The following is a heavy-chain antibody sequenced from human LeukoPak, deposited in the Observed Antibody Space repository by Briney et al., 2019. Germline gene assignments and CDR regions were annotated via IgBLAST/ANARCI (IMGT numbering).Heavy chain of an antibody. Sequence: GGSLRLSCAASGFTVSSNYMSWVRQAPGKGLEWVSVIYSGGSTYYADSVKGRFTISRDNSKNTLYLQMNSLRAEDTAVYYCARETSYMVKTYYFDYWGQGTLVTVSS. CDR3: ARETSYMVKTYYFDY. CDR2: IYSGGST. J-gene: IGHJ4*02. V-gene: IGHV3-66*01. CDR1: GFTVSSNY. D-gene: IGHD3-10*01.